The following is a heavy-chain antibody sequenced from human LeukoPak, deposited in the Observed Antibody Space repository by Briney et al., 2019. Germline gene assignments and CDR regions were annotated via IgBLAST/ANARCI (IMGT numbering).Heavy chain of an antibody. CDR3: ARHKGGNGDYGIGY. D-gene: IGHD4-17*01. CDR2: IYYSGST. V-gene: IGHV4-39*01. CDR1: GGSISSSSYY. Sequence: SETLSLTCTVSGGSISSSSYYWGWIRQPPGKGLEWIGSIYYSGSTYYNPSLKSRVTISVDTSKNQFSLKLSSVTAADTAVYYCARHKGGNGDYGIGYWGQGTLVTVFS. J-gene: IGHJ4*02.